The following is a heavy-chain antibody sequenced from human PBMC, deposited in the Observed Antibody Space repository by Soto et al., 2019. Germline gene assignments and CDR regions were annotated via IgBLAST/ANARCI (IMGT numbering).Heavy chain of an antibody. Sequence: ASVKVSCKASGYTFTSYAMHWVRQAPGQRLEWMGWINAGNGNTKYSQKFQGRVTITRDTSASTAYMELSSLRSDDTAVYYCARGSGWYFFDYWGQGTLVTVSS. CDR3: ARGSGWYFFDY. V-gene: IGHV1-3*01. CDR1: GYTFTSYA. CDR2: INAGNGNT. D-gene: IGHD6-19*01. J-gene: IGHJ4*02.